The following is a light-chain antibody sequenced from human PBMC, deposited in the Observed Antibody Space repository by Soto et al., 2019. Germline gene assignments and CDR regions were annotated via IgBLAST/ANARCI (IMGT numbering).Light chain of an antibody. CDR3: QSYDSRLSYV. J-gene: IGLJ1*01. CDR2: GNS. CDR1: SSNIGAGYD. Sequence: QSVLTQPPSVSGAPGQRVTISCTGSSSNIGAGYDVHWYQQLPGTDPKLLIYGNSNRPSGVPDRVSGSKSGTSASLAITGLQAEDDADYYCQSYDSRLSYVFGNGTNVTVL. V-gene: IGLV1-40*01.